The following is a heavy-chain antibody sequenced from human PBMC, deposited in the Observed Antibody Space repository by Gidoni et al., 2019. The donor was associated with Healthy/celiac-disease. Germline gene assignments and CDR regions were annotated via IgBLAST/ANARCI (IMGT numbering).Heavy chain of an antibody. D-gene: IGHD6-19*01. CDR3: AKDIIARGGGQWLGTGDY. Sequence: EVQLVESGGGLVQPGRSLRLSCAASGFTFDDYAMHWVRQAPGKGLEWVSGISWNSGSIGYADSVKGRFTISRDNAKNSLYLQMNSLRAEDTALYYCAKDIIARGGGQWLGTGDYWGQGTLVTVSS. CDR1: GFTFDDYA. CDR2: ISWNSGSI. J-gene: IGHJ4*02. V-gene: IGHV3-9*01.